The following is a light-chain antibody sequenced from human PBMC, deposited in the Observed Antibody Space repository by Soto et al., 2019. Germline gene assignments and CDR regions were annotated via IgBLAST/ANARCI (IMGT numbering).Light chain of an antibody. CDR1: QSINSW. J-gene: IGKJ1*01. V-gene: IGKV1-5*01. Sequence: DIQMTQSPSTLSASVGDRVTITCRASQSINSWLAWYQQKPGKAPNLLIYDASSLESGVPSRFSGSGSGTEFTLTISSLQPDDFATYYCHQYDSYSPTFGQGTKVDIK. CDR2: DAS. CDR3: HQYDSYSPT.